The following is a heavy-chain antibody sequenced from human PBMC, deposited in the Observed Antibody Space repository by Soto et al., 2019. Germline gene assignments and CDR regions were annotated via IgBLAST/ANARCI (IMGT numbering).Heavy chain of an antibody. Sequence: WGSLRLSCAASGFTFSSYGMHWVRQAPGKGLEWVAVISYDGSNKYYADSVKGRFTISRDNSKNTLYLQMNSLRAEDTAVYYCAKDRTYSSGWYPTAYYYYGMDVWGQGTTVTVSS. D-gene: IGHD6-19*01. CDR2: ISYDGSNK. J-gene: IGHJ6*02. V-gene: IGHV3-30*18. CDR3: AKDRTYSSGWYPTAYYYYGMDV. CDR1: GFTFSSYG.